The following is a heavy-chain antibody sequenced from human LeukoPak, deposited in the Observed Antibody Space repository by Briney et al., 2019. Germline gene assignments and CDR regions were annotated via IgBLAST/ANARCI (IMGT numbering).Heavy chain of an antibody. V-gene: IGHV1-18*01. J-gene: IGHJ4*02. CDR1: GYTFTSYG. Sequence: GASVKVSCKASGYTFTSYGISWVRQAPGQGLEWMGWISAYNGNTNYAQKLQGRVTMTTDTSTSTAYMELRSLRSDDTAVYYCARSRDYYGSGSYRGELDYWGQGTLVTVSS. CDR2: ISAYNGNT. CDR3: ARSRDYYGSGSYRGELDY. D-gene: IGHD3-10*01.